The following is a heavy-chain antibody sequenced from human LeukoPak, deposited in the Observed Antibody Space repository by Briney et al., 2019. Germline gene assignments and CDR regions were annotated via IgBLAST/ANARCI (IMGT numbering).Heavy chain of an antibody. CDR3: ARAGPPRMGGAFDI. D-gene: IGHD1-14*01. J-gene: IGHJ3*02. V-gene: IGHV4-34*01. CDR1: GGSFSGYY. CDR2: IYYSGST. Sequence: KASETLSLTCAVYGGSFSGYYWGWIRQPPGKGLEWIGSIYYSGSTYYNPSLKSRVTISVDTSKNQFSLKLSSVTAADTAVYYCARAGPPRMGGAFDIWGQGTMVTVSS.